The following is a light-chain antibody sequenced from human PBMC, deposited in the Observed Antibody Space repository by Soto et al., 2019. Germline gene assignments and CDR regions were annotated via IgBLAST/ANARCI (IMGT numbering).Light chain of an antibody. Sequence: DIQMTQPPSTPSASVGESVTVVCRASQRISHWLAWYQKRPGKAPKLLIDDASTLDSGVPSTFSGSGFRTEFSLTSSSLQPDDFATCYCHQDDEYPYTFGQGTRLEIK. CDR1: QRISHW. J-gene: IGKJ5*01. CDR2: DAS. CDR3: HQDDEYPYT. V-gene: IGKV1-5*02.